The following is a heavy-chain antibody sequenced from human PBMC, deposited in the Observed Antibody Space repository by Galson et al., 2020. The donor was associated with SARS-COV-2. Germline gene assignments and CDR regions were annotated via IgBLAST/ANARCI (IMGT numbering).Heavy chain of an antibody. CDR1: GCNISSSSDY. CDR2: IYYSGSA. J-gene: IGHJ4*02. D-gene: IGHD2-2*01. V-gene: IGHV4-39*02. CDR3: ARPLVGSTWYFDY. Sequence: SETLSLTCTVSGCNISSSSDYWGWIRQSPGKGPEWIGSIYYSGSASYNPSLKSRVTISVDTSKNHFSLKMSSVTAADTAVYYCARPLVGSTWYFDYWGQGILVTVSS.